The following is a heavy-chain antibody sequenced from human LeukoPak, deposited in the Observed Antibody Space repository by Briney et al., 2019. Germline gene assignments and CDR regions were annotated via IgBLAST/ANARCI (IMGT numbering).Heavy chain of an antibody. CDR1: GGTFSSYA. J-gene: IGHJ4*02. CDR3: ARDAPPSSWDPFDY. D-gene: IGHD6-13*01. Sequence: SVKVSCKASGGTFSSYAISWVRQAPGQGLEWMGGIIPIFGTANYAQKFQGRVTITADESTSTDYMELSSLRSEDTAVYYCARDAPPSSWDPFDYWGQGTMVTVSS. V-gene: IGHV1-69*01. CDR2: IIPIFGTA.